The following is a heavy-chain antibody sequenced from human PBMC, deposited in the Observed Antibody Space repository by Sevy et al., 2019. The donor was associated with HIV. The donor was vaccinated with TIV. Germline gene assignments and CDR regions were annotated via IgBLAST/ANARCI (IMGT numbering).Heavy chain of an antibody. CDR2: ISGRDGST. V-gene: IGHV3-23*01. Sequence: GGSLRLSCAASGFSFSGYVMNWVRQAPGKGLEWVSSISGRDGSTYYADSVRGRFNISRDNSENTLYLQMNGLRAEDTAVYYCAKVTLWELLAAHDAFDVWGQGTMVTVSS. D-gene: IGHD1-26*01. CDR3: AKVTLWELLAAHDAFDV. CDR1: GFSFSGYV. J-gene: IGHJ3*01.